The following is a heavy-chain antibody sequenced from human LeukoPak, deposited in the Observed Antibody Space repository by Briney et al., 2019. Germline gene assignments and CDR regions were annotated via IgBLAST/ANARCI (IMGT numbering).Heavy chain of an antibody. CDR2: IYYSGST. Sequence: SETLSLACAVYVGSFRGYYWGWIRQPPGKGLEWIGSIYYSGSTYYNPSLKSRVTISVDTSKNQFSLKLSSVTAADTAVYYCARRPTPGARFDYWGQGTLVTVSS. J-gene: IGHJ4*02. CDR3: ARRPTPGARFDY. V-gene: IGHV4-39*01. CDR1: VGSFRGYY. D-gene: IGHD2-15*01.